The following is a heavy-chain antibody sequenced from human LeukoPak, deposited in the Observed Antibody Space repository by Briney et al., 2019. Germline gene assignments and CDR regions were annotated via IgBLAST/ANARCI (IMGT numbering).Heavy chain of an antibody. CDR3: ARGSGSSGRGSFQH. V-gene: IGHV1-3*01. CDR1: GYTFTSYA. D-gene: IGHD6-19*01. Sequence: VSVKVSCKASGYTFTSYAMHWVRQAPGQRLEWMGWINAGNGNTKYSQKFQGRVTITRDTSASTAYMELSSLRSEDTAVYYCARGSGSSGRGSFQHWGQGTLVTVSS. J-gene: IGHJ1*01. CDR2: INAGNGNT.